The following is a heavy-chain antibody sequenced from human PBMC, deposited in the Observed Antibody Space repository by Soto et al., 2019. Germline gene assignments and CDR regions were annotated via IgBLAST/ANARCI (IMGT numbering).Heavy chain of an antibody. CDR2: ISSSSSYI. D-gene: IGHD6-19*01. V-gene: IGHV3-21*01. Sequence: VGSLRLSCAASGFTFSSYSMNWVRQAPGKGLEWVSSISSSSSYIYYADSVKGRFTISRDNAKNSLYLQMNSLRHEDTVVYYWAIIGVAGTLVQSVHYLGTGTLDT. CDR3: AIIGVAGTLVQSVHY. J-gene: IGHJ4*02. CDR1: GFTFSSYS.